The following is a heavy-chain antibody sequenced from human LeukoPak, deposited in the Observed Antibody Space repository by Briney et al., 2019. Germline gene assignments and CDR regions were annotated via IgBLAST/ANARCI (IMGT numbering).Heavy chain of an antibody. CDR2: IYYSGST. CDR3: ARTPATVTSRGYYYYYGMDV. CDR1: GASISSGGYY. D-gene: IGHD4-17*01. J-gene: IGHJ6*02. Sequence: SETLSLTCTVSGASISSGGYYWSWISHHPGNGLEWIGYIYYSGSTYYNPSLKSRVTISVDTSKNQFSLKLSSVTAADTAVYYCARTPATVTSRGYYYYYGMDVWGQGTTVTVSS. V-gene: IGHV4-31*03.